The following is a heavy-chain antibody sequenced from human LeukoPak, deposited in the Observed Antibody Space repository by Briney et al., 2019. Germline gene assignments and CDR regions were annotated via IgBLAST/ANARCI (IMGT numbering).Heavy chain of an antibody. Sequence: GGSLRLSCTASGFSFSTYTMTWVRQAPGKGLEWVSGITDSGKPCYADSLKGRFTISRDNSKSTLYLHINSLRAEDTAVYYCASRNYYLDHWGQGALVTVSS. CDR2: ITDSGKP. D-gene: IGHD3-10*01. V-gene: IGHV3-23*01. J-gene: IGHJ4*02. CDR1: GFSFSTYT. CDR3: ASRNYYLDH.